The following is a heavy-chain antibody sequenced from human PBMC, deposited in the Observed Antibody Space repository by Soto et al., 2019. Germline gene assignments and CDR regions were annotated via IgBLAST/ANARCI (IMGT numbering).Heavy chain of an antibody. CDR2: ISGSGSTI. CDR1: GFTFSDYY. V-gene: IGHV3-11*01. D-gene: IGHD2-2*01. Sequence: GGSLRLSCAASGFTFSDYYMSWIRRAPGKGLEWVSHISGSGSTIYFADSVKGRFTISRDNAKNSLYLQMNSLRAEDTAVYYCARDCSSSSCYGYFQHWGQGTRVTVSS. J-gene: IGHJ1*01. CDR3: ARDCSSSSCYGYFQH.